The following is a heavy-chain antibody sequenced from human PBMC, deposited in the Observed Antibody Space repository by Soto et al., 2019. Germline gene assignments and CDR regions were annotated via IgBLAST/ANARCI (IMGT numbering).Heavy chain of an antibody. Sequence: TLSLTCAVSGGSISSGGHSWSWIRQPPGKGLEWIGYIYHSGSTYYNPSLKSRVTISVDRSKNQFSLKLSSVTAADTAVYYCARAHDSSGYSPWFDPWGQGTLVTVSS. CDR3: ARAHDSSGYSPWFDP. CDR2: IYHSGST. V-gene: IGHV4-30-2*01. J-gene: IGHJ5*02. D-gene: IGHD3-22*01. CDR1: GGSISSGGHS.